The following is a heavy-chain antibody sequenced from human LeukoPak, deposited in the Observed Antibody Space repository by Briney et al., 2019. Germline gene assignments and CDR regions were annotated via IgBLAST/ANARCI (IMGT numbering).Heavy chain of an antibody. V-gene: IGHV4-61*08. CDR3: ARDGSGSHLFDY. CDR2: VSYSGST. CDR1: GGSVSSGGYL. Sequence: SETLSLTCTVSGGSVSSGGYLCSWIRQPPGKGLEWIGYVSYSGSTNYNPSLKSRVSISVDKSKNQFSLKLSSVTAADTGVYYCARDGSGSHLFDYWGQGTLVTVSS. J-gene: IGHJ4*02. D-gene: IGHD3-10*01.